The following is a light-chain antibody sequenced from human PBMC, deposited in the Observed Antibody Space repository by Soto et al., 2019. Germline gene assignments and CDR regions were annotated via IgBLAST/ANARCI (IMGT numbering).Light chain of an antibody. CDR1: QSIGSTY. CDR2: GAS. J-gene: IGKJ1*01. V-gene: IGKV3-20*01. Sequence: EIVLTQSPGTLSLSPGERATLSCRASQSIGSTYLAWYQQKPGQAPRLVSYGASLRATGIPDRFSVSGSGTDFTLTIHRLEPEDFAVFYCQQYATSPPTFGQGTKVEIK. CDR3: QQYATSPPT.